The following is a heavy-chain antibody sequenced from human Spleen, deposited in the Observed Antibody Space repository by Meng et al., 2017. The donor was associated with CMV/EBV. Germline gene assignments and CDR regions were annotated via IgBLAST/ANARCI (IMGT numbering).Heavy chain of an antibody. V-gene: IGHV1-2*02. Sequence: ASVKVSCKASGYTFTGYHIHWVRQTPGQGLQWMAWIKPNTGDTNYAQRFQGRVTVTRDMSISTAYMELSRLRSDDTAVYYCAREAYCSSTSCPNDKWGQGTLVTVSS. CDR1: GYTFTGYH. CDR3: AREAYCSSTSCPNDK. J-gene: IGHJ4*02. CDR2: IKPNTGDT. D-gene: IGHD2-2*01.